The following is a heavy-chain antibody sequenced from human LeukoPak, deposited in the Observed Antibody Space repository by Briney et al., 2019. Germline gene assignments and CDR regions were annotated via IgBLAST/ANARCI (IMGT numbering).Heavy chain of an antibody. Sequence: ASVKVSCKASGYTFTGYYMHWVRQAPGQGLEWMGWINPNSGGTNYAQKFQGRVTMTRDTSISTAYMELSGLRSDDTAVYYCARERVYAIYYYYGMDVWGQGTTVTVSS. D-gene: IGHD2-8*01. CDR1: GYTFTGYY. V-gene: IGHV1-2*02. J-gene: IGHJ6*02. CDR3: ARERVYAIYYYYGMDV. CDR2: INPNSGGT.